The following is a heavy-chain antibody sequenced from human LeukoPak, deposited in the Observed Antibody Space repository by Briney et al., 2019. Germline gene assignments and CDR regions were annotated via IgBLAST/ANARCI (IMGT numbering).Heavy chain of an antibody. D-gene: IGHD3-10*01. Sequence: GGSLRLSCAAFGFTVSSNYVSWVRHAPGKGLDWVSVTYSNGRTNYAASVKGRFTISRDLSKNTLYLQMTTLRAEDTAVYYCAGAYYYGSDPKDYWGQGTLVTVSS. J-gene: IGHJ4*02. CDR2: TYSNGRT. CDR1: GFTVSSNY. V-gene: IGHV3-53*01. CDR3: AGAYYYGSDPKDY.